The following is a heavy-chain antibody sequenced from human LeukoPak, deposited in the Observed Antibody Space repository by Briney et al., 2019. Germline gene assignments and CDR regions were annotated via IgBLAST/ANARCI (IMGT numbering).Heavy chain of an antibody. CDR2: IYYSGST. V-gene: IGHV4-39*07. Sequence: SETLSLTCTVSGGSISSSSYYWGWIRQPPGKGLEWIGSIYYSGSTYYNPSLKSRVTISVDTSKNQFSLKLSSVTAADTAVYYCARDGDSSSWYGWSDPWGQGTLVTVSS. CDR3: ARDGDSSSWYGWSDP. D-gene: IGHD6-13*01. CDR1: GGSISSSSYY. J-gene: IGHJ5*02.